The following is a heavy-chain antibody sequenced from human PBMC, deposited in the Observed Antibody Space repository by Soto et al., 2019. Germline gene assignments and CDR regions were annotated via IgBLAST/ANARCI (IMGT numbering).Heavy chain of an antibody. D-gene: IGHD2-2*01. Sequence: QVQLQESGPGLVKPSETLSLTCTVSGDSINSYYWSWIRQPQGKGLEWIGYLYYSGSNIYDPSLKSRVTISLGTSKNQFSLKLSSVTAADPAVYYCARGYCRTTSCYVGFYYMDVWGKGTAVTVSS. J-gene: IGHJ6*03. CDR1: GDSINSYY. CDR3: ARGYCRTTSCYVGFYYMDV. CDR2: LYYSGSN. V-gene: IGHV4-59*01.